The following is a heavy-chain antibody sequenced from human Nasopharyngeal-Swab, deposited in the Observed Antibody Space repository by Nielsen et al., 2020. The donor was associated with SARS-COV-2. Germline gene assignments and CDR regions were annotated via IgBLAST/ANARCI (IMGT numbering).Heavy chain of an antibody. J-gene: IGHJ6*02. V-gene: IGHV3-21*01. Sequence: GESLKIPCAADGLRFNNYNFNRVRQAPGKGLGWVSSISSSSSYLYYADSVKVRFTISRDNAKNLLYLQMNSLRAEDTAVYYCARDGLDYDFWSAYFMDVWGQGTTVTVSS. D-gene: IGHD3-3*01. CDR3: ARDGLDYDFWSAYFMDV. CDR1: GLRFNNYN. CDR2: ISSSSSYL.